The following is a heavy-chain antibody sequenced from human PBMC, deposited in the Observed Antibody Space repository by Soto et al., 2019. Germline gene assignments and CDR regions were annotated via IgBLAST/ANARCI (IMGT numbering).Heavy chain of an antibody. V-gene: IGHV1-24*01. D-gene: IGHD1-1*01. CDR2: SDPEDGGA. CDR3: ATGQTGTYYYNGMDV. Sequence: ASVKISCKVSGHTLTELSMHWVRQAPGKGLEWMGGSDPEDGGAIYAQEFQGRVTMTEDTSTDTAYMELSSLRSEDTAMYYCATGQTGTYYYNGMDVWGQGTTVTVSS. CDR1: GHTLTELS. J-gene: IGHJ6*02.